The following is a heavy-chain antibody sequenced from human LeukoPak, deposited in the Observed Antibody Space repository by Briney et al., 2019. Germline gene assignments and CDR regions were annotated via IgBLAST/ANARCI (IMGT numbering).Heavy chain of an antibody. CDR3: AKDQYYDILTGYDAFDI. CDR2: ISWNSGSI. D-gene: IGHD3-9*01. J-gene: IGHJ3*02. V-gene: IGHV3-9*01. Sequence: PGGSLRLSCAASGFTFDDYAMHWVRQAPGKGLEWVSGISWNSGSIGYADSVKGRFTISRDNAKNSLYLQMNSLRAEDTALYYCAKDQYYDILTGYDAFDIWGQGTMVTVSS. CDR1: GFTFDDYA.